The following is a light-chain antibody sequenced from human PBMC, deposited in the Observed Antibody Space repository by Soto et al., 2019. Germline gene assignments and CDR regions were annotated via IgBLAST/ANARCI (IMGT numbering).Light chain of an antibody. CDR1: QSISSW. J-gene: IGKJ5*01. CDR2: DAS. Sequence: DIQMTQSPSTLSASVGDRVTITCRASQSISSWLAWYQQKPGKAPKLLIYDASSLESGVPSRFSGSGSGTEFTLTISNLQPDDFATYYCQQYDNYWTFGQGTRLEIK. CDR3: QQYDNYWT. V-gene: IGKV1-5*01.